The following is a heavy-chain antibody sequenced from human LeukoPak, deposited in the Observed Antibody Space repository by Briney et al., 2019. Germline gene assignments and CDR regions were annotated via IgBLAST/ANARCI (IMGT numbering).Heavy chain of an antibody. Sequence: PGGSLRLSCSGSGFTFSSYIMHWVRQAPGKGLEYVSAISSNGDSTYYADSVKGRFTISRDNSKNTLYLQMNSLRPDDTAVYYCVRHITPYYFAYWGQGTLVTVSS. CDR1: GFTFSSYI. CDR3: VRHITPYYFAY. J-gene: IGHJ4*02. D-gene: IGHD3-3*01. V-gene: IGHV3-64D*06. CDR2: ISSNGDST.